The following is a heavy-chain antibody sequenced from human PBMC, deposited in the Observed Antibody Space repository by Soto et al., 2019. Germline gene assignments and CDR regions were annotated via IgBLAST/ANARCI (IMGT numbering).Heavy chain of an antibody. CDR3: TRGAGEPQKLEGDYYGLDV. Sequence: GGSLRLSCAASGFTFTSYGMHWVRQAPGKGLAWMALILHDGSAEYYAVSVKGRFTISRHDSEKSLWLHMNRLKSDETAVYYCTRGAGEPQKLEGDYYGLDVWGLGTTVTVPS. D-gene: IGHD7-27*01. CDR1: GFTFTSYG. CDR2: ILHDGSAE. V-gene: IGHV3-30*03. J-gene: IGHJ6*02.